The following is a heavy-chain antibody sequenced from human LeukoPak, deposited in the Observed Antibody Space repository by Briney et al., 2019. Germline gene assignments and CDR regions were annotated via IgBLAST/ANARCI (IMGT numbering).Heavy chain of an antibody. J-gene: IGHJ4*02. CDR1: GYTFTSYY. V-gene: IGHV1-46*01. Sequence: ASVKASCKASGYTFTSYYMHWVRQAPGQGLEWMGIINPSGGSTSYAQKFQGRVTMTRDTSTSTVYMELSSLRSEDTAVYYCARLSPNYHEVYWGQGTLVTVSS. CDR2: INPSGGST. CDR3: ARLSPNYHEVY. D-gene: IGHD1-7*01.